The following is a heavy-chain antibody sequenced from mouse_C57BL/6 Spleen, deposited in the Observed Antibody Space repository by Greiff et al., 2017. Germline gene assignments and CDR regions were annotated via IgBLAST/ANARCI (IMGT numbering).Heavy chain of an antibody. Sequence: VQLQQSGAELVKPGASVKISCKASGYAFSSYWMNWVKQRPGKGLEWIGQIYPGDGDTNYNGKFKGKATLTADKSSSTAYMQLSSLTSEDSAVYFCARPDYGSSYYFDYWGQGTTLTVSS. CDR1: GYAFSSYW. V-gene: IGHV1-80*01. CDR3: ARPDYGSSYYFDY. D-gene: IGHD1-1*01. CDR2: IYPGDGDT. J-gene: IGHJ2*01.